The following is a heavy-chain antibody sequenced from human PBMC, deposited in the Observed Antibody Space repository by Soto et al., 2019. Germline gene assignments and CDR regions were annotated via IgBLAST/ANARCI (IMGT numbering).Heavy chain of an antibody. J-gene: IGHJ4*02. CDR3: AKDLKPFYYDSSGSID. V-gene: IGHV3-23*01. D-gene: IGHD3-22*01. CDR1: GFTFSSYA. CDR2: ISGSGGST. Sequence: EVQLLESGGGLVQPGGSLRLSCAASGFTFSSYAMSWVRQAPGKGLEWVSAISGSGGSTYYADSVKGRFTISRDNSKNTLYLQMNSLRAEDTAVYYCAKDLKPFYYDSSGSIDWGQGTLVTVSS.